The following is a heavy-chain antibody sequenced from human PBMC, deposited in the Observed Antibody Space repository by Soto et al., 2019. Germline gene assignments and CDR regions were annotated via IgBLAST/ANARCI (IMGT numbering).Heavy chain of an antibody. Sequence: QVQLVESGGGVGQPGRSLRLSCAASGFIFSSYGMHWVRQAPGKGLEWVAVISYEGSHTYYADSVKGRFTITRDNSKNTLYLQMNSLRPEDTAVYYGAKEVHCGGGSCSWSEGFDYWGQGTLLTVSS. V-gene: IGHV3-30*18. J-gene: IGHJ4*02. CDR1: GFIFSSYG. D-gene: IGHD2-15*01. CDR3: AKEVHCGGGSCSWSEGFDY. CDR2: ISYEGSHT.